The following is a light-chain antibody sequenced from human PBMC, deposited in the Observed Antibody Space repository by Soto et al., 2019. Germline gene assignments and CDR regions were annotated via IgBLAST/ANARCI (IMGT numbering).Light chain of an antibody. CDR3: QLYDNSLYT. J-gene: IGKJ2*01. Sequence: EIVLTQSAGTLSLYPGERATLSCRASQSVSSNYLAWYQQKPGQAPRLLIYGASTRATGIPDRFSGSGSGTDFTLTISRLEPEDFAVYYCQLYDNSLYTFGQGTNLDIK. CDR1: QSVSSNY. V-gene: IGKV3-20*01. CDR2: GAS.